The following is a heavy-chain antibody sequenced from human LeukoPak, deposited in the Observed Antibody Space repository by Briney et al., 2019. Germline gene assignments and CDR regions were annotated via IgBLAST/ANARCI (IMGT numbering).Heavy chain of an antibody. CDR1: GFTLSTFD. Sequence: GGSLRLSCAASGFTLSTFDMNWVRQAPGKGLEWVSSISTSSRYIYYRDSVKGRFTISRDDAKNSLYLQMNSLTVADTAVYYCARADCSGSTCYLRHSWFDPWGQGTLVTVSS. CDR3: ARADCSGSTCYLRHSWFDP. CDR2: ISTSSRYI. D-gene: IGHD2-2*01. J-gene: IGHJ5*02. V-gene: IGHV3-21*06.